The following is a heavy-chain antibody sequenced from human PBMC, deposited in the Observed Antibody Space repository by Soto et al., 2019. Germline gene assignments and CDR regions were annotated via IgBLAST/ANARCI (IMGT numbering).Heavy chain of an antibody. J-gene: IGHJ4*02. Sequence: GGSLRLSCAASGFTFSSYAMHWVRQAPGKGLEWVAVISYDGSNKYYADSVKGRFTISRDNSKNTLYLQMNSLRAEDTAVYYCAKVSGRWPIDYWGQGTLVTVSS. CDR2: ISYDGSNK. CDR1: GFTFSSYA. CDR3: AKVSGRWPIDY. V-gene: IGHV3-30-3*01. D-gene: IGHD6-13*01.